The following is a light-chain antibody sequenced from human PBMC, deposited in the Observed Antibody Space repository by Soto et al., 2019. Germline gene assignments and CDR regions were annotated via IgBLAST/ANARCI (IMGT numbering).Light chain of an antibody. Sequence: EIVMTQSPATLSVSPGERATLSCRASQSVSSNLAWYQQKHGQAPRLLIYGASTRATGIPARFSGSGSGTDFTLTISSLQSEDFAVYYCQQYNNWPPVTCGQGNKLEIK. V-gene: IGKV3-15*01. CDR3: QQYNNWPPVT. J-gene: IGKJ2*01. CDR2: GAS. CDR1: QSVSSN.